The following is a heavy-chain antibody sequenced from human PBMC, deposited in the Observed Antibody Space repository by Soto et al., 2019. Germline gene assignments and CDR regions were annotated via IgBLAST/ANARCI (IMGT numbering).Heavy chain of an antibody. V-gene: IGHV4-34*01. Sequence: SETLSLTCAVYGGSFSGYYWSWIRQPPGKGLEWIGEINHSGSTNYNPSLKSRVTISVDTSKNQFSLKLSSVTAADTAVYYCARGQRRVTIFGVGYNWFDPWGQGTLVTVSS. J-gene: IGHJ5*02. CDR1: GGSFSGYY. CDR3: ARGQRRVTIFGVGYNWFDP. D-gene: IGHD3-3*01. CDR2: INHSGST.